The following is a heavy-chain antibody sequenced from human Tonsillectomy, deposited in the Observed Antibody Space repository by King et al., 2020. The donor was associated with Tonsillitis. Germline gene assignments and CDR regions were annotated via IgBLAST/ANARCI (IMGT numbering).Heavy chain of an antibody. Sequence: QLQESGPGLVKPSETLSLTCTVSGGSISSYYWSWIRQPPGKGLEWIGYIYYSGSTNYNPSLKSRVTISIDTSKNQFSLKLSSVTAADTAVYYCARNIWYGGVYYFDYWGEGTLVTVSS. J-gene: IGHJ4*02. CDR3: ARNIWYGGVYYFDY. D-gene: IGHD3-16*01. V-gene: IGHV4-59*01. CDR2: IYYSGST. CDR1: GGSISSYY.